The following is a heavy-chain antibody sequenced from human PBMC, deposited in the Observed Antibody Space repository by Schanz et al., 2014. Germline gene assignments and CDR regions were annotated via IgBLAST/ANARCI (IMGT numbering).Heavy chain of an antibody. CDR1: GFTFSTCA. V-gene: IGHV3-30*04. CDR3: AKYRYSVFDFDY. J-gene: IGHJ4*02. CDR2: ISYEGNDK. D-gene: IGHD3-16*02. Sequence: VQLVESGGAFIQPGGSLRLSCEASGFTFSTCAMHWVRQAPGKGLEWVAVISYEGNDKYYGDSVKGRFTISRDNSKNTLYLQMNSLRAEDTAIYYCAKYRYSVFDFDYWGQGTLVTVSS.